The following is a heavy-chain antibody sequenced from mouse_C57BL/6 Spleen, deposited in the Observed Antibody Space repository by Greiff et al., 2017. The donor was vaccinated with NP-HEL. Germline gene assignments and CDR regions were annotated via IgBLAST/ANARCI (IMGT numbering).Heavy chain of an antibody. CDR1: GFTFSDYG. CDR2: ISSGSSTI. Sequence: EVKLVESGGGLVKPGGSLKLSCAASGFTFSDYGMHWVRQAPEKGLEWVAYISSGSSTIYYADTVKGRFTISRDNAKNTLFLQMTSLRSEDTAMYYCARGGGSSSGFAYWGQGTLVTVSA. J-gene: IGHJ3*01. D-gene: IGHD1-1*01. V-gene: IGHV5-17*01. CDR3: ARGGGSSSGFAY.